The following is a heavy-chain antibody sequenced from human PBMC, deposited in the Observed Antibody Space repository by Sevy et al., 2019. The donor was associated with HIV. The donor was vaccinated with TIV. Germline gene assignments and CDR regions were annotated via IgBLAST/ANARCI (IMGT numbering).Heavy chain of an antibody. V-gene: IGHV4-4*07. Sequence: SETLSLTCTVSGGSISSYYWSWIRQPAGKGLEWIGRIYTSGSTNYNPSLKSRVTMSVDTSKNQFSLKLSSVTAADTAVYYCARDSYGDYDYYYGMDVWGQRTTVTVSS. D-gene: IGHD4-17*01. CDR1: GGSISSYY. J-gene: IGHJ6*02. CDR3: ARDSYGDYDYYYGMDV. CDR2: IYTSGST.